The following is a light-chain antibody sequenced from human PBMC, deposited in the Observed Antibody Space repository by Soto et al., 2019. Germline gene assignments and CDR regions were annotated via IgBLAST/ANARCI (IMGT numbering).Light chain of an antibody. Sequence: EIVMTQSPATLSVSPGERATLSCRASQSVRSNLAWYQQKPGQAPRLLIYGASTRATDIPARFSGSGSGTEFTLTISSLQSEDFAVYYCHQYNNWPPALTFVGGTKVEIK. J-gene: IGKJ4*01. CDR3: HQYNNWPPALT. CDR2: GAS. V-gene: IGKV3-15*01. CDR1: QSVRSN.